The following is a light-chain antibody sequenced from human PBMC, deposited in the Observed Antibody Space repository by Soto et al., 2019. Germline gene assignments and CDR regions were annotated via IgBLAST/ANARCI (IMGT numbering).Light chain of an antibody. V-gene: IGLV1-40*01. Sequence: QLVLTQPPSVSGAPGQRVTISCTGSTSNIGADYDVHWYQQLPGMAPKLLIYGNTNRPSGVPDRFSGSRSDSSASLAITGLQAEDEADYYCQSYDSSVSGWVFGGGTKLTVL. CDR2: GNT. CDR1: TSNIGADYD. CDR3: QSYDSSVSGWV. J-gene: IGLJ3*02.